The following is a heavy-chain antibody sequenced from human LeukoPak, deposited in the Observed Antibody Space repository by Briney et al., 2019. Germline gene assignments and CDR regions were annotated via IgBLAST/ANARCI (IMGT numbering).Heavy chain of an antibody. J-gene: IGHJ3*02. CDR3: ARGWELPDAFDI. V-gene: IGHV3-21*01. CDR1: GFTFSSYS. CDR2: ISSSSSYI. Sequence: GGSLRLSCAASGFTFSSYSMNWVRQAPGKGLEWVSSISSSSSYIYYADSVKGRFTISRDNAKNSLYLQMNSLRAEDTAVYYCARGWELPDAFDIWGQGTMVTVSS. D-gene: IGHD1-26*01.